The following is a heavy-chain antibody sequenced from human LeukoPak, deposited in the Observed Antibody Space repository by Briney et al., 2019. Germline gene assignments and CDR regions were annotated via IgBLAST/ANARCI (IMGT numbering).Heavy chain of an antibody. Sequence: GGSLRLSCAASGFTFSSYAMHWVRQAPGQRLEWMGWINAGNGNTKYSQKFQGRVTITADESTSTAYMELSSLRSEDTAVYYCARGGRWLQFWGQDNIWFDPWGQGTLVTVSS. CDR2: INAGNGNT. CDR3: ARGGRWLQFWGQDNIWFDP. V-gene: IGHV1-3*01. CDR1: GFTFSSYA. D-gene: IGHD5-24*01. J-gene: IGHJ5*02.